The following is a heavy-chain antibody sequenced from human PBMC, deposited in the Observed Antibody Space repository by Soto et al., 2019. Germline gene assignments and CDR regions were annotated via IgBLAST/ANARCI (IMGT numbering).Heavy chain of an antibody. Sequence: QVQLQESGPGLVKPSQTLSLTCTVSGGSISSGAHYWSWIRQLPGKGLEWIGNIYYSGSIYYKPSLKSRVTISVDTSNNQFSLNLSSVTAADTAIYYCARDRYGVPRGDYFDSWGQGILVTVSS. J-gene: IGHJ4*02. D-gene: IGHD4-17*01. CDR3: ARDRYGVPRGDYFDS. CDR1: GGSISSGAHY. CDR2: IYYSGSI. V-gene: IGHV4-31*03.